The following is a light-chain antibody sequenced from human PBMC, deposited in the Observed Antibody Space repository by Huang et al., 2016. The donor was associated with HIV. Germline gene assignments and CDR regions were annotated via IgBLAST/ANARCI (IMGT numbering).Light chain of an antibody. V-gene: IGKV2-30*02. Sequence: DVVMTQSPLSLPVTLGQPASISCRSSQILLHSDGNTYLIWLQQRPGHSPRRLIYKVSSRDSGVPDRFSGSGSGSDFTLRISRVEPEDVGVYYCMQGTHWPLAFGGGTKVEIK. J-gene: IGKJ4*01. CDR1: QILLHSDGNTY. CDR2: KVS. CDR3: MQGTHWPLA.